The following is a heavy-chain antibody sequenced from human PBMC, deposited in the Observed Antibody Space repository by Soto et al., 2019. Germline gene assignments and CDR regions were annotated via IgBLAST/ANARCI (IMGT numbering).Heavy chain of an antibody. J-gene: IGHJ5*02. CDR2: IYYSGST. Sequence: PSETLSLTCTVSGGSISSYYWSWIRQPPGKGLEWIGYIYYSGSTNYNPSLKSRVTISVDTSKNQFSLKLSSVTAADTAVYYCARDRSNWFDPWGQGTLVTVSS. CDR3: ARDRSNWFDP. CDR1: GGSISSYY. V-gene: IGHV4-59*01.